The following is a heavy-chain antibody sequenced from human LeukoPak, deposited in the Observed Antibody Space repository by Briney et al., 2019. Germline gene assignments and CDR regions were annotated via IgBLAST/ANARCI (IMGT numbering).Heavy chain of an antibody. V-gene: IGHV3-43*01. CDR2: ISRDGSTP. CDR1: GLIFDDSL. CDR3: ARDIRGNYFDS. J-gene: IGHJ4*02. Sequence: GRSLRLSCVASGLIFDDSLMHWVRQAPGKGLQWISLISRDGSTPYYADSVKGRFTISRDNSKNSLFLQMNSLTPEDTAVYYCARDIRGNYFDSWGQGTLVTVSS. D-gene: IGHD3-16*01.